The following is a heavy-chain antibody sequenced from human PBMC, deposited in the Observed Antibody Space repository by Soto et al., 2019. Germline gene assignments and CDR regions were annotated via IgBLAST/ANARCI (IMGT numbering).Heavy chain of an antibody. CDR3: ARLRIATNNYKWFDP. D-gene: IGHD2-21*01. J-gene: IGHJ5*02. CDR2: IYVTGAV. CDR1: GAALHSGNYY. Sequence: SETLSLTCSVSGAALHSGNYYWSCIRQVPGKGLEWIGHIYVTGAVDYNPSLRDRITISQDTSERQFSLNLRLVTAADTAVYYCARLRIATNNYKWFDPWGQGTLVTVS. V-gene: IGHV4-31*03.